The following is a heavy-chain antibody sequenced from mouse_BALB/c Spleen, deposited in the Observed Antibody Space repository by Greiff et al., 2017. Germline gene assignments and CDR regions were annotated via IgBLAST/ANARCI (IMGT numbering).Heavy chain of an antibody. CDR2: IRLKSNNYAT. CDR3: TRDFITTATWYFDG. CDR1: GFTFSNYW. J-gene: IGHJ1*01. V-gene: IGHV6-6*02. Sequence: EVQLVESGGGLVQPGGSMKLSCVASGFTFSNYWMNWVRQSPEKGLEWVAEIRLKSNNYATHYAESVKGRFTISRDDSKSSVYLQMNNLRAEDTGIYYCTRDFITTATWYFDGWGAGTTVTVSS. D-gene: IGHD1-2*01.